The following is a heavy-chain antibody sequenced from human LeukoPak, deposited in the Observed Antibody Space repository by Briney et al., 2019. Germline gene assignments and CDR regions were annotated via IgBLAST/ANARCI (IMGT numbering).Heavy chain of an antibody. D-gene: IGHD1-26*01. CDR1: GFTFSSYA. CDR2: IRDSGSST. CDR3: AKYGPQDSGSSHLDY. V-gene: IGHV3-23*01. J-gene: IGHJ4*02. Sequence: PGGSLRLSCAASGFTFSSYAMSWVRQAPGKGLEWVSAIRDSGSSTHYADSVKGRFTTSRDNSKNTLFLQMNSLRAEDTAIYYCAKYGPQDSGSSHLDYWGQGALVTVSS.